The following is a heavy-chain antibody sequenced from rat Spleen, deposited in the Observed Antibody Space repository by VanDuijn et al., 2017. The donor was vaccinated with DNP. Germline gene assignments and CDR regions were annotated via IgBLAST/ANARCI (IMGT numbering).Heavy chain of an antibody. V-gene: IGHV5-22*01. D-gene: IGHD1-1*01. CDR3: ARQSVLLQWYYFDY. CDR1: IFTFSDYN. Sequence: EVQLVESGGGLVQPGRSLKLSCAASIFTFSDYNMAWVRQAPKKGLEWVATILFDGSYPSYGDSVKGRFTISRDNAKSTLYLQMNSLRSEDTATYYCARQSVLLQWYYFDYWGQGVMDTVSS. J-gene: IGHJ2*01. CDR2: ILFDGSYP.